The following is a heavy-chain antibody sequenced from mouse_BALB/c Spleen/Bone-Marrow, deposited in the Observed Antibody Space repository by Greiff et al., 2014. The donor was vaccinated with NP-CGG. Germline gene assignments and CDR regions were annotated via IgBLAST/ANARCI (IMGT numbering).Heavy chain of an antibody. V-gene: IGHV1-18*01. D-gene: IGHD2-2*01. J-gene: IGHJ2*01. CDR2: INPYNGGT. CDR1: GYSFTGYT. Sequence: DVKLQESGPELVKPGASMKISCKASGYSFTGYTMNWVKQSHGKNLEWIGLINPYNGGTSYNQKFKGKATLTVDKSSSTAYMEPLGLTAEDSAIDYCARGGLRQGGDYWGQGTTLTVSS. CDR3: ARGGLRQGGDY.